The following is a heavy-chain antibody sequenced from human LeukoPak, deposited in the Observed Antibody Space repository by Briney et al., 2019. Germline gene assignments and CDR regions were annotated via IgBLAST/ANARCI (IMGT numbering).Heavy chain of an antibody. Sequence: AASVKVSCKASGYTFTSYGISWGRQAPGQGLECMGWISAYNGNTNYAQKLQGRVTMTTDTSTSTAYMELRSLRSDDTAVYYCARVYMASYYFDYWGQGTLVTVSS. J-gene: IGHJ4*02. CDR2: ISAYNGNT. CDR1: GYTFTSYG. D-gene: IGHD1-14*01. V-gene: IGHV1-18*01. CDR3: ARVYMASYYFDY.